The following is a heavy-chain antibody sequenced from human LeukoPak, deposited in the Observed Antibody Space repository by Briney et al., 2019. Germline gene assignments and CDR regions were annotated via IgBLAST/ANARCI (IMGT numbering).Heavy chain of an antibody. D-gene: IGHD3-10*01. Sequence: PSETLSLTCAVYGGSFSGYYWGWIRQPPGKGLEWIGEINHSGSTNYNPSLKSRVTISVDTSKNQFSLKLSSVTAADTAVYYCARSLLWFGELFYYFDYWGQGTLVTVSS. CDR3: ARSLLWFGELFYYFDY. V-gene: IGHV4-34*01. CDR2: INHSGST. J-gene: IGHJ4*02. CDR1: GGSFSGYY.